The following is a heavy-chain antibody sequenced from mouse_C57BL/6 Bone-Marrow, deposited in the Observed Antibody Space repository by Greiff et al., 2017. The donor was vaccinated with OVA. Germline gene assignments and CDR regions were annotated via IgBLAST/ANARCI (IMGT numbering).Heavy chain of an antibody. J-gene: IGHJ3*01. D-gene: IGHD3-2*02. CDR2: ISDGGSYT. CDR1: GFTFSSYA. V-gene: IGHV5-4*01. Sequence: EVQLVESGGGLVKPGGSLKLSCAASGFTFSSYAMSWVRQTPEKRLEWVATISDGGSYTYYPDHVKGRFPISRDTAKNNLYLQMSHLKSEDTARYYCARETAQAAAWFAYWGQGTLVTVSA. CDR3: ARETAQAAAWFAY.